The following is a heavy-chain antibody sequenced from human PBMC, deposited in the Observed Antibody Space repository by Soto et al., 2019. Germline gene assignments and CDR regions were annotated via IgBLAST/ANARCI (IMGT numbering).Heavy chain of an antibody. CDR3: ALYSTVTSFEEVHRGSAEYFHH. Sequence: GASVKVSCKASGGTFSSYALNWVRQAPGQGLEWMGGIIPIFKTTNYAQKFQGRVTITADESTSTAYMELSGLRSDDTAVFYCALYSTVTSFEEVHRGSAEYFHHWGQGTLVTVSS. J-gene: IGHJ1*01. CDR1: GGTFSSYA. V-gene: IGHV1-69*13. D-gene: IGHD4-17*01. CDR2: IIPIFKTT.